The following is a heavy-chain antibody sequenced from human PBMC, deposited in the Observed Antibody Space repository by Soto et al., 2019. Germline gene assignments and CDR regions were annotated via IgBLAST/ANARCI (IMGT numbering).Heavy chain of an antibody. J-gene: IGHJ6*03. D-gene: IGHD3-3*01. V-gene: IGHV3-73*01. CDR2: IRSKANNYAT. Sequence: EVQLVESGGGLVQPGGSLKLSCAASGFTFSGSAMHWVRQASGKGLEWVGRIRSKANNYATAYGASVKGRFTISRDDSKNKAYLQMNSLKTEDTALYYCSRQASDFWSGKPQYYMDVGGKGTTVTVSS. CDR1: GFTFSGSA. CDR3: SRQASDFWSGKPQYYMDV.